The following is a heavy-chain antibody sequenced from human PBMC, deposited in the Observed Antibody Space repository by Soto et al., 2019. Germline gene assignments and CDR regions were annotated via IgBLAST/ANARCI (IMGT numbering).Heavy chain of an antibody. CDR1: GFTFSGSA. Sequence: EVQLVESGGGLVQPGGSLKLSCAASGFTFSGSAIHWVRQASGKGLEWVGRIRDKANSYATVYAASVRGRCTISRDDSKNTAYLEMNSLRTEDTAVYYCSRHGYYYDGRGDSEDNWGQGTLVTVSS. V-gene: IGHV3-73*02. CDR3: SRHGYYYDGRGDSEDN. D-gene: IGHD3-22*01. J-gene: IGHJ4*02. CDR2: IRDKANSYAT.